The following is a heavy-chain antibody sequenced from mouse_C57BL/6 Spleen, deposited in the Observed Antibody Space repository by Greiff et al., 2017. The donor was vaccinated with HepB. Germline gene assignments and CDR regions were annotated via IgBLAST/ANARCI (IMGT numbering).Heavy chain of an antibody. CDR3: ARGRITGPYYFDY. V-gene: IGHV3-1*01. CDR1: GYSITRGYD. Sequence: DVKLQESGPGMVKPSQSLSLTCTVTGYSITRGYDWHWNRHFPGNKLEWMGYISYSGSTNYKPYHKSRISITNDTSKNHFFLKLNSVTTEDTATYYCARGRITGPYYFDYWGQGTTLTLSS. D-gene: IGHD4-1*01. J-gene: IGHJ2*01. CDR2: ISYSGST.